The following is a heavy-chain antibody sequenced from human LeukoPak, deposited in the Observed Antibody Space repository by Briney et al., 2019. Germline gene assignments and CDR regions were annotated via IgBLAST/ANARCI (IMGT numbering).Heavy chain of an antibody. CDR1: GFTFSSYS. D-gene: IGHD4-17*01. CDR2: ISSSSSTI. CDR3: ARDRDYGDYRPVSFDY. J-gene: IGHJ4*02. V-gene: IGHV3-48*04. Sequence: GGSLRLSCAASGFTFSSYSMNWVRQAPGRGLEWVSYISSSSSTIYYADSVKGRFTISRDNAKSSLYLQMNSLRVEDTAVYYCARDRDYGDYRPVSFDYWGRGTLVTVSS.